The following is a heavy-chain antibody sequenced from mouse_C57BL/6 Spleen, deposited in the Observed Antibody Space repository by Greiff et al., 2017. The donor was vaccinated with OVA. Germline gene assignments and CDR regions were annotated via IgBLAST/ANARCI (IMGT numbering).Heavy chain of an antibody. Sequence: QVHVKQSGAELVRPGTSVKMSCKASGYTFTNYWIGWAKQRPGHGLEWIGDIYPGGGYTNYNEKFKGKATLTADKSSSTAYMQFSSLTSEDSAIYYCARGDYGAWFAYWGQGTLVTVSA. V-gene: IGHV1-63*01. CDR3: ARGDYGAWFAY. D-gene: IGHD2-4*01. CDR2: IYPGGGYT. CDR1: GYTFTNYW. J-gene: IGHJ3*01.